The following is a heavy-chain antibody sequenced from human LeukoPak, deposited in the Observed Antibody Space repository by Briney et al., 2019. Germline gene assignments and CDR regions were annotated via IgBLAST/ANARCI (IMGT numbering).Heavy chain of an antibody. D-gene: IGHD4-17*01. CDR3: ARDGTYPDYDPYFDI. V-gene: IGHV3-7*04. CDR1: GFTFSRLW. J-gene: IGHJ4*02. CDR2: IKQDGSEK. Sequence: PGGSLRLSCAASGFTFSRLWMSWVRQAPGKGLEWVANIKQDGSEKYYVDSVKGRFTISRDNAKNSLYLQMNSLRAEDTAVFYCARDGTYPDYDPYFDIWGQGPLVTVSS.